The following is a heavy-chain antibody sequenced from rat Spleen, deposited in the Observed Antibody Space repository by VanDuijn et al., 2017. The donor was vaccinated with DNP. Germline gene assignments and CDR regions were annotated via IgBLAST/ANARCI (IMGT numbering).Heavy chain of an antibody. J-gene: IGHJ4*01. CDR1: GFSLTSYN. D-gene: IGHD1-11*01. Sequence: QVQLKESGPGLVQPSQTLSLTCTVSGFSLTSYNVHWVRQPTGKGLEWMGIIWTGGSTDYNSAPKSRLSISRDTSKSQVFLKMNSLQTDDTAKYFCAREVFPYAMDVWGQGSSVTVSS. CDR2: IWTGGST. CDR3: AREVFPYAMDV. V-gene: IGHV2-30*01.